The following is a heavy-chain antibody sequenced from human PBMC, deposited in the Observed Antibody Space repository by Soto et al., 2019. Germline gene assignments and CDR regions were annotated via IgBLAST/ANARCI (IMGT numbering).Heavy chain of an antibody. D-gene: IGHD3-10*01. J-gene: IGHJ6*03. CDR1: GFTFSSYG. CDR2: IWYDGSNK. V-gene: IGHV3-33*01. CDR3: AREQDTYYYGSGSYRDYYYYMYV. Sequence: PGGSLRLSCAASGFTFSSYGMHWVRQAPGKGLEWVAVIWYDGSNKYYADSVKGRFTISRDNSKNTLYLQMNSLRAEDTAVYYCAREQDTYYYGSGSYRDYYYYMYVWGKGTTVTVSS.